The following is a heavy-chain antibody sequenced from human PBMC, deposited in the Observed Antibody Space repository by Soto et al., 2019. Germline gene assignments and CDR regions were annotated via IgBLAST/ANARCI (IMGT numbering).Heavy chain of an antibody. CDR3: ARRSGSYYDWVDY. Sequence: GESLKISCKGSGYSFTSYWIGWVRQTPGKGLEWMGISYPGDSDTRYSPSFQGQVTISADESISAAYLQWSSLKASDTAMYYCARRSGSYYDWVDYWGQGTLVTVSS. J-gene: IGHJ4*02. V-gene: IGHV5-51*01. CDR1: GYSFTSYW. CDR2: SYPGDSDT. D-gene: IGHD3-10*01.